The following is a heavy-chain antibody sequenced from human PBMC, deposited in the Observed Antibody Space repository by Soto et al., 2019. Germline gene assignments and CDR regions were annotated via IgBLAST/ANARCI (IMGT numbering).Heavy chain of an antibody. CDR3: ARGGYFDWLSPNYYGMDV. CDR1: GGSFSCYY. V-gene: IGHV4-34*01. CDR2: INHSGST. D-gene: IGHD3-9*01. J-gene: IGHJ6*02. Sequence: SETLSLTCAVYGGSFSCYYWIWIRQPPGKGLEWIGEINHSGSTNYNPSLKSRVTISVDTSKNQFSLKLSSVTAADTAVYYCARGGYFDWLSPNYYGMDVWGQVTTVTVSS.